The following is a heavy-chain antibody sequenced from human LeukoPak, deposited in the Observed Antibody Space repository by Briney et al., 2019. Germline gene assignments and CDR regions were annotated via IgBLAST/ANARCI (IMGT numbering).Heavy chain of an antibody. CDR1: GFTFNNYA. J-gene: IGHJ4*02. V-gene: IGHV3-23*01. CDR3: AKGGAAMGWVDY. CDR2: ISSSGDTT. D-gene: IGHD5-18*01. Sequence: GGSLRLSCAASGFTFNNYAMSWVRQAPGKGLEWVSGISSSGDTTYNADSVKGRFTISRDNSKNTLYLQMSSLRAEDTAVYYCAKGGAAMGWVDYWGQGTLVTVSS.